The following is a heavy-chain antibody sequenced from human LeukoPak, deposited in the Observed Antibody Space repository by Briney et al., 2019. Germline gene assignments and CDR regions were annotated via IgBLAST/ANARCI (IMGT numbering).Heavy chain of an antibody. J-gene: IGHJ2*01. CDR3: ARDGGNYYRAGWYLDL. CDR1: GFTLSDYY. V-gene: IGHV3-11*01. CDR2: ISSSGSYI. Sequence: GGSLRLSCAASGFTLSDYYMSWIRQAPGKGLEWVSYISSSGSYIYYADSMKGRFTISRDKAKNSLYLQMTSLRAEDTAVYYCARDGGNYYRAGWYLDLWGRGTLVTVSS. D-gene: IGHD1-26*01.